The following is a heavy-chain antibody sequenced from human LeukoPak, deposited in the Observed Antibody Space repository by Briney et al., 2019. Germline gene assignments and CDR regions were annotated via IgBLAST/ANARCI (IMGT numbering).Heavy chain of an antibody. CDR2: IKQDGSEK. J-gene: IGHJ4*02. V-gene: IGHV3-7*01. CDR1: GFTFSSYW. D-gene: IGHD3-10*01. Sequence: PGGSLRLSCAASGFTFSSYWMSWVRQAPGKGLEWVANIKQDGSEKYYVDSVKGRFTISRDNAKNPLYLQMNSLRAEDTAVYYCAKTVWFGELFPFDYWGQGTLVTVSS. CDR3: AKTVWFGELFPFDY.